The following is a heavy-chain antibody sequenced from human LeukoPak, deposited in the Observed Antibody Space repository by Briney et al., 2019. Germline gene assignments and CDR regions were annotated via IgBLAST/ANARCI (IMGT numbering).Heavy chain of an antibody. V-gene: IGHV3-48*03. J-gene: IGHJ4*02. CDR2: ISGSGSTI. CDR3: AKSKGDMVRGVIIQGPTYYFDY. CDR1: GFTFSSYE. D-gene: IGHD3-10*01. Sequence: GGSLRLSCAASGFTFSSYEMNWVRQAPGKGLEWVSYISGSGSTIYYADSVKGRFSISRDNAKNSLYLQMNSLRAEDTAVYYCAKSKGDMVRGVIIQGPTYYFDYWGQGTLVTVSS.